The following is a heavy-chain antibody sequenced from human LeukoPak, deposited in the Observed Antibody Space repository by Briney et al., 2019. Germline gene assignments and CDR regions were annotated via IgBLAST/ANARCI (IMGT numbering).Heavy chain of an antibody. CDR2: ISTYTGNT. V-gene: IGHV1-18*01. CDR3: AGDVRLRLGELSSRGIPDVSNYFDY. J-gene: IGHJ4*02. CDR1: GYSFTNYG. Sequence: ASVKVSCKASGYSFTNYGINWERQAPGQGLEWMGYISTYTGNTNYAQKVQGRVTMTTDTSTSTVYMELRSLRSDDTAVYYCAGDVRLRLGELSSRGIPDVSNYFDYWGQGTLVTVSS. D-gene: IGHD3-16*02.